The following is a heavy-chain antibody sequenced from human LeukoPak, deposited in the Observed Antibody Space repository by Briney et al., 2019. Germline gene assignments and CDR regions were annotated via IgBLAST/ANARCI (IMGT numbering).Heavy chain of an antibody. CDR1: GFTFSSYW. CDR2: IKQDGSEK. V-gene: IGHV3-7*04. Sequence: PGGSLRLSCAASGFTFSSYWMSWVRQAPGKGLEWVANIKQDGSEKYYVDSVKGRFTISRDNAKNSLYLQMNSLRAEDTAVYYCARGVVDLGRIQLWFELKNYYYYYGMDVWGQGTTVTVSS. CDR3: ARGVVDLGRIQLWFELKNYYYYYGMDV. D-gene: IGHD5-18*01. J-gene: IGHJ6*02.